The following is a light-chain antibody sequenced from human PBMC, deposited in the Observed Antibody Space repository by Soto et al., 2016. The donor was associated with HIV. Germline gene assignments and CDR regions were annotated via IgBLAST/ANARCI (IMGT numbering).Light chain of an antibody. CDR2: DDS. V-gene: IGLV3-21*02. CDR1: NIGSKS. Sequence: SYVLTQPPSVSVAPGQTARITCEGDNIGSKSVHWYQQRPGQAPVLVVFDDSDRPSHIPDRFSGSKSGNTATLAISRVEAGDEADYYCQVWDLTSGHVVFGGGTNLPVL. J-gene: IGLJ2*01. CDR3: QVWDLTSGHVV.